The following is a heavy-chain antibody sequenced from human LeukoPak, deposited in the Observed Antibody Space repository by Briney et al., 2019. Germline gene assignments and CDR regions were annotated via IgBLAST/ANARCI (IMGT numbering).Heavy chain of an antibody. CDR2: IYTSGST. CDR1: GGSISSFY. Sequence: SETLSLTCTVSGGSISSFYWSWIRQPAGKGLEWIGRIYTSGSTNYNPSLKSRVTMSVDTSKDQISLKVNSVTAADTAVYYRARASYSSSYLFDFWGQGTLVTVSS. D-gene: IGHD6-6*01. J-gene: IGHJ4*02. V-gene: IGHV4-4*07. CDR3: ARASYSSSYLFDF.